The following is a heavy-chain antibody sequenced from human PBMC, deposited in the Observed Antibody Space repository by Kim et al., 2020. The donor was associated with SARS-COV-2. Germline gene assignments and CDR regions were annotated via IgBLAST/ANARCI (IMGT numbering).Heavy chain of an antibody. D-gene: IGHD6-6*01. CDR3: ASLIAARPSAGGHYYGMDV. CDR1: GGSISSYY. V-gene: IGHV4-59*08. Sequence: SETLSLTCTVSGGSISSYYWSWLRQPPGKGLEWIGYIYYSGSTNYNPSLKSRVTISVDTSKNQFSLKLSSVTAADTAVYYCASLIAARPSAGGHYYGMDVWGQGTTVTVSS. J-gene: IGHJ6*02. CDR2: IYYSGST.